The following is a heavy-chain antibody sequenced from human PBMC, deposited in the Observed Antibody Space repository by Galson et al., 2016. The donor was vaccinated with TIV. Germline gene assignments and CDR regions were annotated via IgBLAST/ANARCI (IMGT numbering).Heavy chain of an antibody. CDR3: ARERRFCGNECYLHYFYGMDV. CDR2: TSSAGTT. D-gene: IGHD2-21*01. V-gene: IGHV3-66*02. CDR1: GFTVSSNY. J-gene: IGHJ6*02. Sequence: SLRLSCAASGFTVSSNYMNWVRQAPGKGLEWVAITSSAGTTHYADSVKGRFTMSRDNSMTTLYLQMNSLGTEDTAVYFCARERRFCGNECYLHYFYGMDVWGHGTTVTVSS.